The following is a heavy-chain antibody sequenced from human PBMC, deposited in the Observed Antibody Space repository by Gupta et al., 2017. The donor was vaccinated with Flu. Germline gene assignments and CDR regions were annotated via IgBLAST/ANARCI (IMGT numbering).Heavy chain of an antibody. CDR1: GFTFSSYA. CDR2: ISGSGGST. J-gene: IGHJ6*02. Sequence: EVQLLESGGGLVQPGGSLRLSCAASGFTFSSYAMSWVRQAPGKGLEWVSAISGSGGSTYYADSVKGRFTISRDNSKNTLYLQMNSLRAEDTAVFYCATQVTNGVLDYYYGMDVWGQGTTVTVSS. CDR3: ATQVTNGVLDYYYGMDV. D-gene: IGHD2-8*01. V-gene: IGHV3-23*01.